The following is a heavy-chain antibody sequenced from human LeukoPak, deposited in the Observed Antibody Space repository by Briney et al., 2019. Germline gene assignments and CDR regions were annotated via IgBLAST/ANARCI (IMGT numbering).Heavy chain of an antibody. Sequence: PSETLSLTCTVPGGSISSYYWSWIRQPPEKGLEWIGYIYTSGSTNYHPSLKSRVTISVDTSKNQFSLKLNSVTAADTAVYYCARLDRFGANYYYMDVWGKGTSVTVSS. V-gene: IGHV4-4*09. D-gene: IGHD3-10*01. CDR1: GGSISSYY. J-gene: IGHJ6*03. CDR2: IYTSGST. CDR3: ARLDRFGANYYYMDV.